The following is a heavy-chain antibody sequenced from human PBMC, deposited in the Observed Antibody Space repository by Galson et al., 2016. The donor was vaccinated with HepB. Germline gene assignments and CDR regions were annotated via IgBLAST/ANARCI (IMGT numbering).Heavy chain of an antibody. D-gene: IGHD6-13*01. J-gene: IGHJ4*02. V-gene: IGHV3-7*03. CDR2: INQDGSDK. CDR1: GFTFSSFW. Sequence: SLRLSCAASGFTFSSFWMSWVRQTPGKGLEWVATINQDGSDKYYVDSVKGLFTISRDNAKNSLYLQMNSLRAGDTAVYYCASDRRYSSWSFWGQGTLVTVSS. CDR3: ASDRRYSSWSF.